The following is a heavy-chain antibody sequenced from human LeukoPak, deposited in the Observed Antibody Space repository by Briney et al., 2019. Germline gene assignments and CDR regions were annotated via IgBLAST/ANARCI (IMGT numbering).Heavy chain of an antibody. CDR1: GFSLSTNDVG. CDR2: IYWDDDK. J-gene: IGHJ4*02. D-gene: IGHD6-6*01. V-gene: IGHV2-5*02. Sequence: SGPTLLKPTQTLTLTCTFSGFSLSTNDVGVGWIRQPPGKALEWLALIYWDDDKRYSPSQKSRLTITKDTSKNQVVLTMANMDPADTATYYCAFSKYSRSDFDSWGQGTLVTVSS. CDR3: AFSKYSRSDFDS.